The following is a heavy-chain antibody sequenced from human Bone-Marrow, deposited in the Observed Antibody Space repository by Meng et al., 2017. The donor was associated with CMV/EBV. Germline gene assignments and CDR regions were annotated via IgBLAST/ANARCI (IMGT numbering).Heavy chain of an antibody. CDR1: GYTFTGYY. D-gene: IGHD3-10*01. J-gene: IGHJ6*02. CDR3: ASNRATMVRGYGMDV. CDR2: INPNSGGT. V-gene: IGHV1-2*01. Sequence: ASVKVSCKASGYTFTGYYMHWVRQAPGQGLEWMGWINPNSGGTNYAQKFQGSVTITRDTSISTAYMELSRLSSDNTVVYYCASNRATMVRGYGMDVWGQGTTVTVSS.